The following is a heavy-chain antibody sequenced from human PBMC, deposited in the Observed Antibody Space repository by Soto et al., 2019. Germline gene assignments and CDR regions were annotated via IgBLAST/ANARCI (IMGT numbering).Heavy chain of an antibody. Sequence: QVQLQQSGPGLVKSSQALSLTCAISGVSVSANSAAWNWIRQSPSRGLEWLGRTYYRSKWNIDYAESVKSRMTINLDTSTNQLSMQLNSGTPEDTAVYYCTRFRCPSSCGGYCGGMEVCGQGTTVTVSS. CDR1: GVSVSANSAA. J-gene: IGHJ6*02. CDR2: TYYRSKWNI. CDR3: TRFRCPSSCGGYCGGMEV. D-gene: IGHD2-21*01. V-gene: IGHV6-1*01.